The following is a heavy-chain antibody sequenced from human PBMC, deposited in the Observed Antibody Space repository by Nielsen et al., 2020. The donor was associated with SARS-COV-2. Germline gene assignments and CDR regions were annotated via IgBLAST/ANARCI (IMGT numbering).Heavy chain of an antibody. J-gene: IGHJ6*02. CDR3: AATTTAHYYYYGMDV. CDR2: IIPIFGTA. Sequence: SVKVSCKASGGTFSSYAISWVRQAPGQGLEWMGGIIPIFGTANYAQKFQERVTITRDMSTSTAYMELSSLRSEDTAVYYCAATTTAHYYYYGMDVWGQGTTVTVSS. CDR1: GGTFSSYA. V-gene: IGHV1-69*05. D-gene: IGHD4-11*01.